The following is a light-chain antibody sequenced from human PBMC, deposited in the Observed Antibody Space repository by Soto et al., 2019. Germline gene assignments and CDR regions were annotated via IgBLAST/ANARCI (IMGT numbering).Light chain of an antibody. J-gene: IGKJ1*01. Sequence: DIQMTQSPSSVSASVGDRVTITCRTSQSFSNYLAWYQHRPGKAPKLLIYSVTVLQSGVPSRFSGSGSGTAFTLTIGRLQPEDSATYYCQQTYTIPWTFGQGTRVEIK. CDR1: QSFSNY. CDR3: QQTYTIPWT. CDR2: SVT. V-gene: IGKV1-39*01.